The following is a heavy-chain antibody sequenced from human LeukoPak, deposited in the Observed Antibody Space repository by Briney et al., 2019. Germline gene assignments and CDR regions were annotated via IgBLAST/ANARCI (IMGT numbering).Heavy chain of an antibody. D-gene: IGHD1-26*01. CDR2: ISGSGGST. J-gene: IGHJ4*02. CDR3: AKGSYLDDYFDY. CDR1: GFTFSSYA. Sequence: PGRSLRLSCAASGFTFSSYAMSWVRQAPGKGLEWVSAISGSGGSTYYADSVKGRFTISRDNSKNTLYLQMNSLRAEDTAVYYCAKGSYLDDYFDYWGQGTLVTVSS. V-gene: IGHV3-23*01.